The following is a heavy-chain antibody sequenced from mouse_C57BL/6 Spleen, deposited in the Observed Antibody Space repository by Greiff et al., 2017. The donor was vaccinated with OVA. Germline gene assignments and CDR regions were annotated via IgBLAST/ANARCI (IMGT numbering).Heavy chain of an antibody. V-gene: IGHV5-17*01. CDR3: ARGYYDYPWFGY. Sequence: EVMLVESGGGLVKPGGSLKLSCAASGFTFSDYGMHWVRQAPEKGLEWVAYISSGSSTIYYADTVKGRFTISRDKAKNTLFLQMTSLRSEDTAMYYCARGYYDYPWFGYWGQGTLVTVSA. CDR1: GFTFSDYG. CDR2: ISSGSSTI. D-gene: IGHD2-4*01. J-gene: IGHJ3*01.